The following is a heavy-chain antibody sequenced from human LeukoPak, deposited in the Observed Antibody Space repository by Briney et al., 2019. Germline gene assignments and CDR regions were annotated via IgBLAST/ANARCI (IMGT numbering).Heavy chain of an antibody. D-gene: IGHD3-22*01. CDR3: ARDIRTYYYDSSGYEGGEALDY. CDR1: GFTFSSYW. V-gene: IGHV3-74*01. Sequence: GGSLRLSCVASGFTFSSYWMHWVRQAPGKGLVWVSRINSDGSSTSYADSVKGRFTISRDNAKNTLYLQMNSLRAEDTAVYYCARDIRTYYYDSSGYEGGEALDYWGQGTLVTVSS. CDR2: INSDGSST. J-gene: IGHJ4*02.